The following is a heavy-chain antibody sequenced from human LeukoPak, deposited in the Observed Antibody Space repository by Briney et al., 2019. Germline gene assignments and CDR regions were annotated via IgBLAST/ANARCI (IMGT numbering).Heavy chain of an antibody. D-gene: IGHD5-24*01. V-gene: IGHV3-7*01. CDR3: ARPSPPGDGYNPCDY. CDR1: GFTFSSYW. CDR2: IKQDGSEK. Sequence: GGSLRLSCAASGFTFSSYWMSWVRQAPGKGLEWVANIKQDGSEKYYVDSAKGRFTISRDNAKNSLYLQMNSLRAEDTAVYYCARPSPPGDGYNPCDYWGPGALVIVSS. J-gene: IGHJ4*02.